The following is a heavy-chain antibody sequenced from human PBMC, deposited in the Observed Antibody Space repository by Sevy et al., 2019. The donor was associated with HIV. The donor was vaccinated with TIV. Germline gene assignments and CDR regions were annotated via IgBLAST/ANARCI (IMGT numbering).Heavy chain of an antibody. CDR1: GGSFSGYY. D-gene: IGHD3-10*01. V-gene: IGHV4-34*01. J-gene: IGHJ6*02. CDR3: ARYRQRGGYGSGSYYNVPYYCGMDV. CDR2: INHSGST. Sequence: SETLSLTCAVYGGSFSGYYWSWIRQPPGKGLEWIGEINHSGSTNYNPSLKSRVTISVDTSKNQFSLKLSSVTTADTAVFYCARYRQRGGYGSGSYYNVPYYCGMDVWGQGPTVTVSS.